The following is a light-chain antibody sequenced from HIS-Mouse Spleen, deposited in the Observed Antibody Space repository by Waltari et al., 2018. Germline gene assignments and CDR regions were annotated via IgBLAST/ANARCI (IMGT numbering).Light chain of an antibody. CDR3: SSYTSSSTVV. J-gene: IGLJ2*01. CDR1: SSDVGGYNY. CDR2: DVR. Sequence: QSALTQPASVSGSPGQSITISCTGTSSDVGGYNYVSWYQQHPGKAPKLMIYDVRNRPSGVSNRFSGSKSCNTASLTISGLQAEDEADYYGSSYTSSSTVVFGGGTKLTVL. V-gene: IGLV2-14*03.